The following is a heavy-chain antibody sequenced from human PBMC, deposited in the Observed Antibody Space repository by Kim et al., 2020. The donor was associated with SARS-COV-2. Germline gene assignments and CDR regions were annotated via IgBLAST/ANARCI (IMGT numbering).Heavy chain of an antibody. D-gene: IGHD2-2*02. V-gene: IGHV3-21*01. Sequence: SVKGRFTISRDNAKNSLYLQMNSLRAEDTAVYYCARDLSTSCYTGCAFDIWGQGTMVTVSS. CDR3: ARDLSTSCYTGCAFDI. J-gene: IGHJ3*02.